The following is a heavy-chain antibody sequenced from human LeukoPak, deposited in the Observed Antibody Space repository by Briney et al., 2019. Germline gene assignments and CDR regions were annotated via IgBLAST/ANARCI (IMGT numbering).Heavy chain of an antibody. CDR1: GFTFSHHG. CDR2: IWSDGTRE. J-gene: IGHJ5*01. CDR3: ARDCSVGGLDFDS. V-gene: IGHV3-33*01. D-gene: IGHD2-15*01. Sequence: GSLRLSCATSGFTFSHHGMSWVRQAPGKGLEWVALIWSDGTRENYADSVKGRFTISRDISINTLYLQMNSLRVEDTAFYYCARDCSVGGLDFDSRGQGTLVTVSS.